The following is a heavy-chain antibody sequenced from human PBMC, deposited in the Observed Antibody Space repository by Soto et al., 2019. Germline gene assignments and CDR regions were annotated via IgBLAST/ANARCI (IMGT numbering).Heavy chain of an antibody. J-gene: IGHJ6*02. Sequence: EVQLVESGGGLIQPGGSLRLSCAASGFTVSSNYMSWVRQAPGKGLEWVSVISGSGGSTYYADSVKGRFTISRDNSKNTLYLQMNSLRAEDTAVYYCAKSLPVGYCSSTSCYRGYYYYYYGMDVWGQGTTVTVSS. CDR2: ISGSGGST. CDR3: AKSLPVGYCSSTSCYRGYYYYYYGMDV. V-gene: IGHV3-23*04. CDR1: GFTVSSNY. D-gene: IGHD2-2*02.